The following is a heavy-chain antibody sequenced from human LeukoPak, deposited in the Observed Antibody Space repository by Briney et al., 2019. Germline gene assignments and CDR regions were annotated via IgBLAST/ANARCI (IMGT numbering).Heavy chain of an antibody. D-gene: IGHD5-18*01. J-gene: IGHJ2*01. Sequence: ASVKVSCKASGYTFTNYGISWVRQATGQGLEWMGWMNPKSGDTGYSQKFQGRVFITRDTSINTAYMELSSLGSDDTAVYYCARDVRGSIYGYRPTELYWYFDLWGRGTLVTVSS. CDR1: GYTFTNYG. CDR2: MNPKSGDT. V-gene: IGHV1-8*03. CDR3: ARDVRGSIYGYRPTELYWYFDL.